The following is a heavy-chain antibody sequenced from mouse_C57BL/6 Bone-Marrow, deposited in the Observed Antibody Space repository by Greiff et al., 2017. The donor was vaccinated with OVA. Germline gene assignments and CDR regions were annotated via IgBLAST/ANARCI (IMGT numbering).Heavy chain of an antibody. D-gene: IGHD2-4*01. CDR3: AMGGYDYP. V-gene: IGHV1-74*01. J-gene: IGHJ3*01. CDR2: IHPSDSDT. CDR1: GYTFTSYW. Sequence: QVQLQQPGAELVKPGASVKVSCKASGYTFTSYWMHWVKQRPVQGLEWIGRIHPSDSDTNYNQKFKGKATLTVDKSYSPAYLQLSSLTSADSAVYSCAMGGYDYPWGQGTLVTVSA.